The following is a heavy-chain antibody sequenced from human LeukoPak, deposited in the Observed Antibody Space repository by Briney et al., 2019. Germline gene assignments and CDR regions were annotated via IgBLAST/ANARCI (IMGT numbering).Heavy chain of an antibody. CDR2: ISYDGSNK. V-gene: IGHV3-30*18. Sequence: GGSLRLSCAASGFTFSSYGMHWVRQAPGKGLEWVAVISYDGSNKYYADSVKGRFTISRDNSKNTLYLQMNSLRAEDTAVYYCAKDLGGGSSPLPDYWGQGTLVTVSS. D-gene: IGHD2-15*01. CDR1: GFTFSSYG. J-gene: IGHJ4*02. CDR3: AKDLGGGSSPLPDY.